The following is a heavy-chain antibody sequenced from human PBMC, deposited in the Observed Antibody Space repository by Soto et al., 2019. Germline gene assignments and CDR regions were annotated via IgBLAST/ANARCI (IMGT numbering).Heavy chain of an antibody. J-gene: IGHJ2*01. Sequence: QVQLVECGGGVVQPGRSLRLSCAASGFTFSSYGMHWVRQAPGKGLEWVAVISYDGSNKYYADSVKGRFTISRDNSKNTLYLQMNSLRAEDTAVYYCAKDPRSCCGGSCYWYFDLWGRGTLVTVSS. CDR2: ISYDGSNK. CDR3: AKDPRSCCGGSCYWYFDL. CDR1: GFTFSSYG. V-gene: IGHV3-30*18. D-gene: IGHD2-15*01.